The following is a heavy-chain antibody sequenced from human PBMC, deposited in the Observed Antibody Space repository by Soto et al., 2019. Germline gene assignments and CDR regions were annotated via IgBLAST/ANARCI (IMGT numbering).Heavy chain of an antibody. V-gene: IGHV3-23*01. CDR2: ISGSGGRT. D-gene: IGHD6-13*01. J-gene: IGHJ2*01. Sequence: EVQLLESGGGLVQPGGSLRLSCAASGFTFSSFAVSWVRQAPGKGLEWVSAISGSGGRTYYADSVKGRFTISRDNSKSTLYLQTNSLRVDDTAVYYCAKDPSGATSWYYWYFVLWGRGTLVTVSS. CDR3: AKDPSGATSWYYWYFVL. CDR1: GFTFSSFA.